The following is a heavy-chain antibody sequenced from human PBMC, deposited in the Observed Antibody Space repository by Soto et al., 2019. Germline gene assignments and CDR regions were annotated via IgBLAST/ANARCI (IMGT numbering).Heavy chain of an antibody. CDR2: ISAYNGNT. CDR1: GYTFTSYG. V-gene: IGHV1-18*01. Sequence: EASVKVSCKASGYTFTSYGISWVRQAPGQGLEWMGWISAYNGNTNYAQKLQGRVTMTTDTSTSTAYMELRSLRSDDTAVYYCARAISGWDSYYYYYGIDVWGQGTTVTVSS. J-gene: IGHJ6*02. D-gene: IGHD6-19*01. CDR3: ARAISGWDSYYYYYGIDV.